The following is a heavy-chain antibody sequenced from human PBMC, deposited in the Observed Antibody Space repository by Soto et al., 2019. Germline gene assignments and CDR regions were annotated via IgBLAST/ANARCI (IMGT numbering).Heavy chain of an antibody. J-gene: IGHJ6*02. V-gene: IGHV3-30*18. CDR3: AKEGCSSTSCVAFLDV. CDR2: ISCDASKK. Sequence: GGSLRLSCAASGFTFSSSGMHWVRQAPGKGLEWVAVISCDASKKYYADSVKGRFTISRDNSKETVDLQMNSLRAEDTAVYYCAKEGCSSTSCVAFLDVWGRGTTVTVSS. CDR1: GFTFSSSG. D-gene: IGHD2-2*01.